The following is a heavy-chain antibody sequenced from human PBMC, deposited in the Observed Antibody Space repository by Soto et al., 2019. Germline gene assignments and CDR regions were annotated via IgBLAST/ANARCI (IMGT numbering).Heavy chain of an antibody. D-gene: IGHD3-22*01. V-gene: IGHV3-74*01. CDR1: GFTFSSYW. CDR2: INSDASST. CDR3: ARASTWGDSSGYYSNWSDP. Sequence: PGGSLRLSCAASGFTFSSYWMHWVRQAPGKGLVWVSRINSDASSTSYADSVKGRFTISRDNAKNTLYLQINSLRAEDTAVYYCARASTWGDSSGYYSNWSDPRGQGTLVTVS. J-gene: IGHJ5*02.